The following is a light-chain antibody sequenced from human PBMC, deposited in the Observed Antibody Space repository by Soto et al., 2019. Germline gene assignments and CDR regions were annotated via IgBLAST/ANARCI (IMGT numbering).Light chain of an antibody. V-gene: IGLV2-11*01. CDR3: CSYAGSNWV. CDR2: DVT. CDR1: SSDVGGYNF. Sequence: QSALTQPRSVSGSPGQSVPISCTGTSSDVGGYNFVSWYQQYPGKAPKLMIYDVTKRPSGVPDRFSGSKSGNTASLTISGLQAEDEADYYCCSYAGSNWVFGGGTKVTVL. J-gene: IGLJ3*02.